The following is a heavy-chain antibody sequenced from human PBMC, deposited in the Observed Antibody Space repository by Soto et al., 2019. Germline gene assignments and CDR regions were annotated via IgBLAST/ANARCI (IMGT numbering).Heavy chain of an antibody. CDR1: GGSISSYY. V-gene: IGHV4-59*01. J-gene: IGHJ5*02. CDR3: ARYNVSRQQLSVNWFDP. D-gene: IGHD6-13*01. Sequence: QVQLQESGPGLVKPSETLSLTCTVSGGSISSYYWSWIRQPPGKGLEWIGYIYYSGSTNYNPSLKSRVTISVDTSKNQFALKLSSVTAADTAVYYCARYNVSRQQLSVNWFDPWGQGTLVTVSS. CDR2: IYYSGST.